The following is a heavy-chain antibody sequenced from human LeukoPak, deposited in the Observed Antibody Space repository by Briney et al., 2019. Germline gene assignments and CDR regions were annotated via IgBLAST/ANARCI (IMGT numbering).Heavy chain of an antibody. CDR1: GYNFIIYG. CDR2: INVYNGNT. CDR3: ARYGGGFYGMDV. Sequence: ASVKVSCKASGYNFIIYGISWVRQAPGQGLEWMGWINVYNGNTNYAQKLQGRVTMTTDTSTSTASMELRSLRSDDTAVYYCARYGGGFYGMDVWGQGTTVIVSS. J-gene: IGHJ6*02. V-gene: IGHV1-18*01. D-gene: IGHD3-16*01.